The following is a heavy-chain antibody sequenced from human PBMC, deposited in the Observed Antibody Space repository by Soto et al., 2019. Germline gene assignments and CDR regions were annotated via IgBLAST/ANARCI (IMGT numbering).Heavy chain of an antibody. V-gene: IGHV3-21*01. CDR1: GFTFSTYS. CDR2: INTDSHYI. Sequence: EVQLVASGGGLVKPGESLRLSCAASGFTFSTYSMNWVRQPPGKGLEWVSSINTDSHYIYYADSVKGRFTISRDNAEHSLYLQMNNLGAEDTAIYYCARNVPGANSPFEYLGLGTLFTVSS. J-gene: IGHJ4*02. CDR3: ARNVPGANSPFEY. D-gene: IGHD2-2*01.